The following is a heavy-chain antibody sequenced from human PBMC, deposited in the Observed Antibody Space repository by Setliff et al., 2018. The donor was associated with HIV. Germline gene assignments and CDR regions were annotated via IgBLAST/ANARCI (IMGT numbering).Heavy chain of an antibody. D-gene: IGHD4-17*01. V-gene: IGHV1-2*02. CDR3: ARSTTAD. CDR1: GYTFTDYY. J-gene: IGHJ4*02. Sequence: ASVKVSCKASGYTFTDYYIHWARQAPGQGLEWMGWIYPNTGGTNYAQKFQGRVTMTRDTSISTAYMELNRLRSDDTAVYYCARSTTADWGQGTLVTVSS. CDR2: IYPNTGGT.